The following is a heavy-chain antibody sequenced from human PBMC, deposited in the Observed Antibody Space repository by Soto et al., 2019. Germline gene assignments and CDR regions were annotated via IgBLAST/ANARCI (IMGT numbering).Heavy chain of an antibody. CDR1: GYTFTSYD. V-gene: IGHV1-8*01. D-gene: IGHD3-3*01. CDR3: AREKSGYYDY. Sequence: QVQLVQSGAEVKKPGASVKVSCKASGYTFTSYDINWVRQATGQGLEWMGWMNPNSGNTGYAQKLQGRVTLTRNTSKSTAYMELTSLRSEETAVYYCAREKSGYYDYWGQGTLVTVSS. CDR2: MNPNSGNT. J-gene: IGHJ4*02.